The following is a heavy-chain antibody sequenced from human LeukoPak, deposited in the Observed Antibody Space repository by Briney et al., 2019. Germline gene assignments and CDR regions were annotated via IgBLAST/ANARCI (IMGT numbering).Heavy chain of an antibody. CDR2: IKSKTDGGTT. Sequence: KPGGSLRLSCAASGFPFSNAWMSWVRQAPGKGLEWVGRIKSKTDGGTTDYAAPVKGRFTISRDDSKNTLYLQMNSLKTEDTAVYYCTACYGSGSYHYYGMDVWGKGTTATVSS. V-gene: IGHV3-15*01. CDR3: TACYGSGSYHYYGMDV. J-gene: IGHJ6*04. CDR1: GFPFSNAW. D-gene: IGHD3-10*01.